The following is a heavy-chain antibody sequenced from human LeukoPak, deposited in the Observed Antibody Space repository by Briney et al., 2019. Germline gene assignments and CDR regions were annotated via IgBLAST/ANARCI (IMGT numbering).Heavy chain of an antibody. V-gene: IGHV3-9*01. CDR3: AKDIGSGSYYFSSFDY. D-gene: IGHD3-10*01. Sequence: GGSLRLSCAASGFTFDDYAMHWVRQAPGKGLEWVSGISWNSGSIGYADSVKGRFTISRDNAKNSLYLQMNSLRAEDTALYYCAKDIGSGSYYFSSFDYWGRGTLVTVSS. CDR1: GFTFDDYA. J-gene: IGHJ4*02. CDR2: ISWNSGSI.